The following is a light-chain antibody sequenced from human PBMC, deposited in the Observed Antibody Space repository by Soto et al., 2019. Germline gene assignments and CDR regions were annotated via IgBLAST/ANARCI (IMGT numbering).Light chain of an antibody. Sequence: DIQRPQSTSTLSASVGDRVTITCRASQSISSWLAWYQQKPGKAPKLLIYDASSLESGVPSRFSGSGSGTEFTLTISSLQPDDFATYYCQQYNSYSPLTFGGGTKVDIK. J-gene: IGKJ4*01. V-gene: IGKV1-5*01. CDR1: QSISSW. CDR3: QQYNSYSPLT. CDR2: DAS.